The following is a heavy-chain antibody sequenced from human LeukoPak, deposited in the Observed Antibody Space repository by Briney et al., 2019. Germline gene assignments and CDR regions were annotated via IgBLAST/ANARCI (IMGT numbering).Heavy chain of an antibody. CDR1: GGSISSYY. CDR2: IYYSGST. J-gene: IGHJ4*02. D-gene: IGHD4-17*01. V-gene: IGHV4-59*08. Sequence: SETLSLTCTVSGGSISSYYWSWIRQPPGKGLEWIGYIYYSGSTNYNPSLKSRVTISVDTSKNQFSLKLSSVTAADTAVYYCARHPDYGDYVRHFDSWGQGTLVTVSS. CDR3: ARHPDYGDYVRHFDS.